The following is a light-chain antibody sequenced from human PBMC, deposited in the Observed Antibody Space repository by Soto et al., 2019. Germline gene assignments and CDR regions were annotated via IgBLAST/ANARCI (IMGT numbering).Light chain of an antibody. CDR1: QSVSSSY. CDR2: GAS. Sequence: EIVLTQSPGTLSLSPGERATLSCRASQSVSSSYLAWYQQKPGQAPRLLIYGASRRATGMPDRFSGSGSGKDLPLTISRLESEDCAVYYCQQYDSPPRTVGQGTKEEIK. CDR3: QQYDSPPRT. J-gene: IGKJ1*01. V-gene: IGKV3-20*01.